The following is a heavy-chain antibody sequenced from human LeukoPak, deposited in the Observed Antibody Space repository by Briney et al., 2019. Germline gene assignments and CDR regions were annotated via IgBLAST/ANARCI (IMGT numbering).Heavy chain of an antibody. CDR2: IYHSGST. CDR1: SYSISSGYY. CDR3: ARSTGTYTYMDV. V-gene: IGHV4-38-2*01. J-gene: IGHJ6*03. D-gene: IGHD1/OR15-1a*01. Sequence: PSETLSLTCAVSSYSISSGYYWSWIRQPPGKGLEWIGSIYHSGSTYYNPSLKSRVTMSVDTSNNQFSLKVKSVTAADTAVYYCARSTGTYTYMDVWGKGTTVTVSS.